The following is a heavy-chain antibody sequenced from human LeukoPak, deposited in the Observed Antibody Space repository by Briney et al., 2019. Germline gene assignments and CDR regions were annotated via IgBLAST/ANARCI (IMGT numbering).Heavy chain of an antibody. J-gene: IGHJ4*02. V-gene: IGHV3-30*02. CDR2: IRYDGNNK. D-gene: IGHD6-19*01. CDR3: AKDQAVAGHPLDY. CDR1: ECTFSNYD. Sequence: GGSLRLSCAASECTFSNYDMNWVRQAPGKGLEWVAFIRYDGNNKYYADSVKGRFTISRDNSKNTLYLQMNSLRAEDTAVYYCAKDQAVAGHPLDYWGQGTLVTVSS.